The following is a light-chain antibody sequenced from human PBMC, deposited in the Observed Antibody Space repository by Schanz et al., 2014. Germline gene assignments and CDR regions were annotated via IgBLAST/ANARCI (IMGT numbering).Light chain of an antibody. CDR1: NSNIGSNA. CDR3: ATWDDSLHGWV. V-gene: IGLV1-44*01. Sequence: QSVLTQPPSASGTPGQRVTISCSGSNSNIGSNAVSWYQQLPGTAPKLLIEHNNQRPSGVPDRFSGSKSGTSASLATSGLQSEDEADYYCATWDDSLHGWVFGGGTKLTVL. CDR2: HNN. J-gene: IGLJ3*02.